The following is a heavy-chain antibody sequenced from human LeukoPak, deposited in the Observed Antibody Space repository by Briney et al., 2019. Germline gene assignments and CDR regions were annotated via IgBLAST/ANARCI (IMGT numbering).Heavy chain of an antibody. V-gene: IGHV1-18*01. D-gene: IGHD4-11*01. CDR1: GGTFSSYA. CDR2: ISAYNGDT. CDR3: ARYLGTTALDY. Sequence: ASVTVSCKASGGTFSSYAISWVRQAPGQGLEWVGWISAYNGDTNFAQKLQGRVTMTTDTSTTTAYMELRSLRSDDTAVYYCARYLGTTALDYWDQGILVTVSS. J-gene: IGHJ4*02.